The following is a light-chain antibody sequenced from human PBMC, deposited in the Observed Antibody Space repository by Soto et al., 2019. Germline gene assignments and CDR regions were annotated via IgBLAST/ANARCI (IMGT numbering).Light chain of an antibody. CDR2: HAS. J-gene: IGKJ1*01. V-gene: IGKV1-5*01. CDR3: QQYVFYRGT. CDR1: RSIGTW. Sequence: DIQMTQSPSTLSASVGYRVTITCRASRSIGTWLAWYQQRPGKAPKILIYHASSLETGVPSRFSGSGSGTEFTLTITSLQPDDFATYYCQQYVFYRGTFGQGTKVDIK.